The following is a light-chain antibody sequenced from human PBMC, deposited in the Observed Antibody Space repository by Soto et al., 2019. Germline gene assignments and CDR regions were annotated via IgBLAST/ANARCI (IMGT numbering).Light chain of an antibody. CDR2: GAS. CDR3: QQYGSSGT. V-gene: IGKV3-15*01. J-gene: IGKJ1*01. CDR1: QSVSSN. Sequence: EIVMTQSPATLSVSPGARAPLHCRASQSVSSNLGWYQHKPGQAPRLLIYGASTRATGIPARFSGSGSGTGFTLTISRLEPEDFAVYYCQQYGSSGTFGQGTKVDIK.